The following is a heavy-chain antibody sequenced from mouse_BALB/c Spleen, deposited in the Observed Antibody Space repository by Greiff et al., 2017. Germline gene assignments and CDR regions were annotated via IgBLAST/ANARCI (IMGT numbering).Heavy chain of an antibody. J-gene: IGHJ4*01. CDR1: GFTFSSFG. D-gene: IGHD2-14*01. CDR3: ARSLYRYGGYAMDY. Sequence: EVQLVESGGGLVQPGGSRKLSCAASGFTFSSFGMHWVRQAPEKGLEWVAYISSGSSTIYYADTVKGRFTISRDNPKNTLFLQMTSLRSEDTAMYYCARSLYRYGGYAMDYWGQGTSVTVSS. CDR2: ISSGSSTI. V-gene: IGHV5-17*02.